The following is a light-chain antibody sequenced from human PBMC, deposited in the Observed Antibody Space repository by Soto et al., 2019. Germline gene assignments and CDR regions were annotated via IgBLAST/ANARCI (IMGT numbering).Light chain of an antibody. V-gene: IGKV1-39*01. CDR1: QSISSY. J-gene: IGKJ4*01. Sequence: EIPMSQSPSSVSASVGDRVTITCRASQSISSYLNWYQQKPGKAPKLLIYAASSLQSGIPSRFSGSGSGTDFTLTISSLQPEDFATYYCQQSYSTPLTFGGGTKVDIK. CDR2: AAS. CDR3: QQSYSTPLT.